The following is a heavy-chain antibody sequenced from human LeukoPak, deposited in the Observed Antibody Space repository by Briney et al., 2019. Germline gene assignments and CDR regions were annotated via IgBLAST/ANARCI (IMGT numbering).Heavy chain of an antibody. V-gene: IGHV3-21*01. CDR3: ARESRAFDI. CDR2: ISTSSTYI. J-gene: IGHJ3*02. CDR1: GFTFSDYS. Sequence: GGSLRLSCAASGFTFSDYSMNWVRQAPGKGLEWVSSISTSSTYIYYADSVKGRFTVSRDNAKNSLYLQMNSLRAEDTAVYYCARESRAFDIWGQGTMVTVSS.